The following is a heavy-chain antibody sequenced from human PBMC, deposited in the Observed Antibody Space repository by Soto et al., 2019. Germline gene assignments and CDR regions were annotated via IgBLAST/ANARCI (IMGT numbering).Heavy chain of an antibody. V-gene: IGHV3-23*01. CDR1: GFRFSTYD. D-gene: IGHD4-4*01. CDR3: VRQAKVNTVTANVGYDYGFDV. J-gene: IGHJ6*02. Sequence: DVQLLESGGGLVQPGGSLRLSCAASGFRFSTYDMSWVRQAPGKGLEWVSVMSGSGSGTYYADSVKGRFTISRDNSKNTFYLQMNSLRAEDTAVYYCVRQAKVNTVTANVGYDYGFDVWSQGTTGIVSS. CDR2: MSGSGSGT.